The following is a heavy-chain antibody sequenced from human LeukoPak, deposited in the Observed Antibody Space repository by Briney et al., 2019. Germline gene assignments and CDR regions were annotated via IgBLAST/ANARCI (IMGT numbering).Heavy chain of an antibody. CDR1: GGTFSSYA. Sequence: SVKVSCKASGGTFSSYAISWVRQGPGQGLEWMGRIIPIFGTANYAQKFQGRVTITTDESTSTAYMELSSLRSEDTAVYYCARDTRSSIQTYYFDYWGQGTLVTVSS. CDR2: IIPIFGTA. V-gene: IGHV1-69*05. J-gene: IGHJ4*02. CDR3: ARDTRSSIQTYYFDY. D-gene: IGHD6-6*01.